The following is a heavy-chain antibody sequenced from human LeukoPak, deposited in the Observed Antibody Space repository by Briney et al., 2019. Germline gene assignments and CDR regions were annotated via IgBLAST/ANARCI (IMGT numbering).Heavy chain of an antibody. V-gene: IGHV1-46*01. CDR3: ARGMYYYDSSGASWFDP. D-gene: IGHD3-22*01. CDR2: INPSGGST. Sequence: ASVKVSCKASGYTFTSYAMNWVRQAPGQGLEWMGIINPSGGSTSYAQKFQGRVTMTRDTSTSTVYMELSSLRSEDTAVYYCARGMYYYDSSGASWFDPWGQGTLVTVSS. J-gene: IGHJ5*02. CDR1: GYTFTSYA.